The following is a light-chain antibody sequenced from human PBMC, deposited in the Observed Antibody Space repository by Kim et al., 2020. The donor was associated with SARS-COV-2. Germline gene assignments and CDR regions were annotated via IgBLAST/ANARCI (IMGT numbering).Light chain of an antibody. J-gene: IGLJ3*02. Sequence: GGTVTLTCGLSSGAVSTSFYPSWYQQTPGQPPRTLMYSTSLRSSGVPDRFSGSILGNKAALTITAAQPEDESDYYCVLYMGSGISVFGGGTKVTVL. V-gene: IGLV8-61*01. CDR2: STS. CDR1: SGAVSTSFY. CDR3: VLYMGSGISV.